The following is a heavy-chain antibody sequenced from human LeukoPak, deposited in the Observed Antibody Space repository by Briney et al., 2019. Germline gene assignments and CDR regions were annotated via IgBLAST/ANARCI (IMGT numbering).Heavy chain of an antibody. D-gene: IGHD3-9*01. Sequence: GGSLRLSCAASGFTFSSYSMNWVRQAPGKGLEWVSSISSSSSYIYYADSVKGRFTISRDDAKNSLYLQMNSLRAEDTAVYYCARDRDDWFDYWGQGTLVTVSS. CDR2: ISSSSSYI. J-gene: IGHJ4*02. CDR3: ARDRDDWFDY. CDR1: GFTFSSYS. V-gene: IGHV3-21*01.